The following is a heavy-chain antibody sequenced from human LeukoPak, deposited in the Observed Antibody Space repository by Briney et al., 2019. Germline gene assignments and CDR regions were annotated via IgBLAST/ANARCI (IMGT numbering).Heavy chain of an antibody. D-gene: IGHD6-6*01. Sequence: GGSLRLSCAASGFTFSSYAMSWVRQAPGKGLEWVSAISGSGGSTYYADSVKGRFTISRDNSKNTLYLQMSSLRAEDTAVYYCANLVEQLVIDYWGQGTLVTVSS. V-gene: IGHV3-23*01. CDR1: GFTFSSYA. J-gene: IGHJ4*02. CDR2: ISGSGGST. CDR3: ANLVEQLVIDY.